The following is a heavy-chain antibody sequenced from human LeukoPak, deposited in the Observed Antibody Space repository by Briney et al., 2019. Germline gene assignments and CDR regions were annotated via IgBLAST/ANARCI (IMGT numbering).Heavy chain of an antibody. Sequence: ASVKVSCKASGYTFTGYYMHWVRQGPGQGLEWMGWINPNSGGIKYAQKFQGRVTMTRDTSISTAYMELSRLRSDDTAVYYCARHDDSSGYWDAFDIWGQGTMVSVSS. V-gene: IGHV1-2*02. D-gene: IGHD3-22*01. CDR3: ARHDDSSGYWDAFDI. CDR1: GYTFTGYY. J-gene: IGHJ3*02. CDR2: INPNSGGI.